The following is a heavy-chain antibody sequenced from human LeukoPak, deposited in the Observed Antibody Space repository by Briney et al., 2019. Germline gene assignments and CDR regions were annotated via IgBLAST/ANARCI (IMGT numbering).Heavy chain of an antibody. CDR3: ARRLTQYDCFDP. V-gene: IGHV6-1*01. J-gene: IGHJ5*02. Sequence: SQTLSLTCAISGDIVSSNSAAWNWIRQSPSRGLEWLGRTYYRSTWYNDYAVSVRGRITVNPDTSKNQFSLHLNSVTPEDTAVYYCARRLTQYDCFDPWGQGILVTVSS. CDR1: GDIVSSNSAA. D-gene: IGHD2-2*01. CDR2: TYYRSTWYN.